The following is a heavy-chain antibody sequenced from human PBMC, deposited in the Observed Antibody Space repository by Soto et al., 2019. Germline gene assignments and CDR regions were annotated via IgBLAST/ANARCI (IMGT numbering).Heavy chain of an antibody. J-gene: IGHJ5*01. Sequence: QVQLVQSGAEVKKPGSSVRVSCKFSGGTFSTYYITWVRRAPGQGLEWVGGIYPFAGTTQYAREVQDRLTITADKFTSTAYIELNSLRSENTAVYFWARVRPSSDAYYWYACWGQAPPVPASS. D-gene: IGHD3-22*01. V-gene: IGHV1-69*06. CDR3: ARVRPSSDAYYWYAC. CDR1: GGTFSTYY. CDR2: IYPFAGTT.